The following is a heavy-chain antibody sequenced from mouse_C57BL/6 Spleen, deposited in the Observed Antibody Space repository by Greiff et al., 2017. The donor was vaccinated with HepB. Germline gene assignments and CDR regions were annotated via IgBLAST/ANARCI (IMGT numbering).Heavy chain of an antibody. Sequence: QVQLQQPGAELVRPGTSVKLSCKASGYTFTSYWMHWVKQRPGQGLEWIGVIDPSDSYTNYNQKFKGKATLTVDTSSSTAYMQLSSLTSEDSAVYYCARRDTTVVATYHYYAMDYWGQGTSVTVSS. D-gene: IGHD1-1*01. J-gene: IGHJ4*01. CDR1: GYTFTSYW. CDR3: ARRDTTVVATYHYYAMDY. V-gene: IGHV1-59*01. CDR2: IDPSDSYT.